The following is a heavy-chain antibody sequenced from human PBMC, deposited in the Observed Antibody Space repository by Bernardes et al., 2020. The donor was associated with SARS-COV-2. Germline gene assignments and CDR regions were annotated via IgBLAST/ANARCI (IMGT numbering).Heavy chain of an antibody. CDR3: ARWVGVVPAATSTGWFLDL. CDR1: EFTFSSYA. J-gene: IGHJ2*01. D-gene: IGHD2-2*01. Sequence: GGSLRLSCVASEFTFSSYAMTWVRQAPGKGLEWVSGISGGGGGAWYAGSVKGRCTMSRDNSKNTLFLLLSSLRADDTAIYYCARWVGVVPAATSTGWFLDLWGRGTPVTVSS. V-gene: IGHV3-23*01. CDR2: ISGGGGGA.